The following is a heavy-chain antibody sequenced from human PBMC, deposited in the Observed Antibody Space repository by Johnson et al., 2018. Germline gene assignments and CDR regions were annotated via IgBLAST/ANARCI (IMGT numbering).Heavy chain of an antibody. CDR3: ARGTAMAFDS. D-gene: IGHD5-18*01. J-gene: IGHJ3*02. Sequence: QVQLVESGGGVVQPGRSLRLSCAASGFTFSSYGMHWVRQAPGKGLEWVAVISYDGSTKTYADSVKGRFTISRDNSKNTLYLQMNSLRAADTAVYYCARGTAMAFDSWGQGTMVTVSS. CDR2: ISYDGSTK. V-gene: IGHV3-30*03. CDR1: GFTFSSYG.